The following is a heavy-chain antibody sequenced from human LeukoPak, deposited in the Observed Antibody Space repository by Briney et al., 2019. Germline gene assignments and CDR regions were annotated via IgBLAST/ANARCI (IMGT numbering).Heavy chain of an antibody. CDR2: IYYSGST. Sequence: KPSETLSLTCTVSGGSISSYYWSWIRQPPGKGLEWIGYIYYSGSTNNNPSLKSRVTISVDTSKNQFSLKLSSVTAADTAVYYCARGPYGSGRYVDYWGQGTLVTVSS. V-gene: IGHV4-59*01. D-gene: IGHD3-10*01. CDR3: ARGPYGSGRYVDY. J-gene: IGHJ4*02. CDR1: GGSISSYY.